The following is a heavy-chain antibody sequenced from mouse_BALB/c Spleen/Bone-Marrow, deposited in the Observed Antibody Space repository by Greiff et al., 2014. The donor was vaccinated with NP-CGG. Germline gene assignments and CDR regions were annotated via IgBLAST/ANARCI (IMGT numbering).Heavy chain of an antibody. V-gene: IGHV1S56*01. CDR3: AREGHGYYGLDY. D-gene: IGHD1-1*01. Sequence: ESGPELVKPGASVRISCKASGYNFTSSYIHWVKQRPGQGLEWIGWIYPGNVNTKYNANFKGKATMTADKSSNTAYMQPSSRSSEYAAADVCAREGHGYYGLDYWGQGTTLTVSS. CDR1: GYNFTSSY. J-gene: IGHJ2*01. CDR2: IYPGNVNT.